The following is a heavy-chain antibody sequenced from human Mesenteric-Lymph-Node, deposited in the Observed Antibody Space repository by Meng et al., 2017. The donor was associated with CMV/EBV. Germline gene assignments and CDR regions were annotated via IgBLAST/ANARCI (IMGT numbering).Heavy chain of an antibody. CDR2: MNPNSGNT. D-gene: IGHD1-20*01. J-gene: IGHJ4*02. Sequence: ASVKVSCKASGYTFTSYDINWVRQATGQGLEWMGWMNPNSGNTGYAQKFQGRVTITTDESTSTAYMELSSLRSEDTAVYYCARGPPYNWNLRGSFDYWGQGTLVTVSS. CDR1: GYTFTSYD. V-gene: IGHV1-8*01. CDR3: ARGPPYNWNLRGSFDY.